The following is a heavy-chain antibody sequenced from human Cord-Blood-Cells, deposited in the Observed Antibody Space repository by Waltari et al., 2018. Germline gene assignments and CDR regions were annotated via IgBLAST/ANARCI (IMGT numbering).Heavy chain of an antibody. CDR2: ISYDGSNK. CDR1: GFTFSSYA. D-gene: IGHD5-12*01. CDR3: ARGGGVATLYYYYGMDV. Sequence: QVQLVESGGAVVQPGRSLRLSCAASGFTFSSYAMHWVRQAPGKGLEWVAVISYDGSNKYYADSVKGRFTISRDNSKNTLYLQMNSLRAEDTAVYYCARGGGVATLYYYYGMDVWGQGTTVTVSS. V-gene: IGHV3-30-3*01. J-gene: IGHJ6*02.